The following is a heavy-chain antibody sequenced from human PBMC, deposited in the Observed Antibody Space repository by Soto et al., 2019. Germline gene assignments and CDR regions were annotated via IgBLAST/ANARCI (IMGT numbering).Heavy chain of an antibody. CDR2: IYYSGST. CDR3: AREGREAYCGGDCYFDY. V-gene: IGHV4-59*01. D-gene: IGHD2-21*02. CDR1: GGSISSYY. J-gene: IGHJ4*02. Sequence: QVQLQESGPGLVKPSETLSLTCTVSGGSISSYYWSWIRQPPGKGLELIGYIYYSGSTNNNPSLKGRVTISVDTSKNQCALKRSSVTAADTAVYYCAREGREAYCGGDCYFDYWGQGTLVTVSS.